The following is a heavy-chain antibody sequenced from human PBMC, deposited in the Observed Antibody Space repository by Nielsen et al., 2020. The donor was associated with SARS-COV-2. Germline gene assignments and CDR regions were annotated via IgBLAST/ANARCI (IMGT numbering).Heavy chain of an antibody. J-gene: IGHJ6*03. CDR3: ARGDLVVVPSPLLGLGPIFYYFCLDV. CDR1: GGSVNTHAW. CDR2: VSHSGST. Sequence: SETLSLTCAVFGGSVNTHAWWSWVRQAPGKGLEWIGEVSHSGSTNYSPSLKSRVTLSMDKSRRQFSLRLASVSAADTAVYFCARGDLVVVPSPLLGLGPIFYYFCLDVWGKGASVTVS. D-gene: IGHD2-2*02. V-gene: IGHV4-4*02.